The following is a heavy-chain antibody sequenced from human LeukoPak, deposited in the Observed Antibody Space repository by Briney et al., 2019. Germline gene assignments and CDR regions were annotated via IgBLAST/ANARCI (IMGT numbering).Heavy chain of an antibody. V-gene: IGHV4-4*07. D-gene: IGHD2-8*01. CDR2: IYTSGST. CDR1: GGSISSYY. CDR3: ARDADCTNGVRYFPLGY. J-gene: IGHJ4*02. Sequence: SETLSLTCTVSGGSISSYYWSWIRQPAGKGLEWIGRIYTSGSTNYNPSLKSRVTMSVDTSKNQFSLKLSSVTAADTAVYYCARDADCTNGVRYFPLGYWGQGTLVTVSS.